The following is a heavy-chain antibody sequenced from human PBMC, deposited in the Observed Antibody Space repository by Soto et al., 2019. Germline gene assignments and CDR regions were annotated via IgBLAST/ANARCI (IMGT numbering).Heavy chain of an antibody. Sequence: QVQLVQSGAEEKKPGASVKVSCKASGYTFTSYAMHWVRQAPGQRLEWMGWINAGNGNTKYSQKFQGRVTITRDTSASTAYMELSSLRSEDTAVYYCARGSTTISKYGMDVWGQGTTVTVSS. J-gene: IGHJ6*02. CDR2: INAGNGNT. D-gene: IGHD1-26*01. CDR3: ARGSTTISKYGMDV. CDR1: GYTFTSYA. V-gene: IGHV1-3*05.